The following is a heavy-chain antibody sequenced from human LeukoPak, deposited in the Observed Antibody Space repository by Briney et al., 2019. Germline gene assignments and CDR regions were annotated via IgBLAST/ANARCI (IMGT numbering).Heavy chain of an antibody. CDR1: GGSISSSSYY. CDR3: ARGTLLPNDY. D-gene: IGHD1-1*01. J-gene: IGHJ4*02. CDR2: IYYSGST. Sequence: SETLSLTCTVSGGSISSSSYYWGWIRQPPGKGLEWIGSIYYSGSTYYNPSLKSRVTISVDTSKYQFYLKLSSVTAADTAVYYCARGTLLPNDYWGQGTLVTVSS. V-gene: IGHV4-39*01.